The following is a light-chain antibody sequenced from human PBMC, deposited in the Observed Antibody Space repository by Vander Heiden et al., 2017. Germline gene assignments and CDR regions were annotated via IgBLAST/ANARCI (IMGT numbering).Light chain of an antibody. CDR1: QSIDNY. CDR3: QQSYSTPPWT. V-gene: IGKV1-39*01. J-gene: IGKJ1*01. CDR2: MAS. Sequence: DIQMTQSPSSLSASVGDRVTITCRASQSIDNYLNWYQQQPGKAPKVLISMASSLQSGVAARFSGSGSGTDFTLTISSLQAEDFATYYCQQSYSTPPWTFGQGTKVE.